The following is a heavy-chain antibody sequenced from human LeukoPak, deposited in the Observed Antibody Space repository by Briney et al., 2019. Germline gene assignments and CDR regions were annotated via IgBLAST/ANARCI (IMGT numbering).Heavy chain of an antibody. CDR3: ARLCALKSAAGDYGDYVDGMDV. V-gene: IGHV5-51*01. CDR1: GYSCTSYW. D-gene: IGHD4-17*01. J-gene: IGHJ6*02. Sequence: GESLQISCQGSGYSCTSYWIGWWRQIPGKVREWRGIIYPVDPATRYSPSFQGQVTISADKSISTAYLQWSSLKASDTAMYYCARLCALKSAAGDYGDYVDGMDVWGQGTTVTVSS. CDR2: IYPVDPAT.